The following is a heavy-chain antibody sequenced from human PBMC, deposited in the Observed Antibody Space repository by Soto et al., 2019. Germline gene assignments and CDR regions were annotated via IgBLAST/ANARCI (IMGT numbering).Heavy chain of an antibody. CDR1: GFRFSDHY. D-gene: IGHD3-10*01. CDR3: AGDPYYYGSAF. J-gene: IGHJ4*02. Sequence: QVQLVESGGGLVEPGGSLRLSCAASGFRFSDHYMTLIRQAPGQGLEWVSKISSSGTTMYYADSVKGRFTVSRDNAKNSLYLQMNSLRAEDTAVYYCAGDPYYYGSAFWGQGTLVTVSS. CDR2: ISSSGTTM. V-gene: IGHV3-11*01.